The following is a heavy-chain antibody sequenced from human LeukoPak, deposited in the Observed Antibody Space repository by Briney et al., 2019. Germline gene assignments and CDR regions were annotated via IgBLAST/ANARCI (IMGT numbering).Heavy chain of an antibody. J-gene: IGHJ4*02. CDR3: ARTANILTGFGFDY. D-gene: IGHD3-9*01. V-gene: IGHV3-23*01. CDR2: ISGSGGST. CDR1: GFTFNSYG. Sequence: GGTLRLSCAASGFTFNSYGMSWVRQAPGKGLEWVSAISGSGGSTYYADSVKGRFTISRDNSKNTLYLQMNGLRAEDTAVYYCARTANILTGFGFDYWGQGTLVTVSS.